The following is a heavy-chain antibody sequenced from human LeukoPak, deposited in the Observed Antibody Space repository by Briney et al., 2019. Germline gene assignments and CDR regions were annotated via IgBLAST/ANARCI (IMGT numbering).Heavy chain of an antibody. D-gene: IGHD3-10*01. V-gene: IGHV3-30*18. J-gene: IGHJ4*02. CDR2: ISYDGSNK. CDR3: AKEMDPYGSGGYYPYFAFDY. CDR1: GFTFSSYG. Sequence: PGRSLRLSCAASGFTFSSYGMHWVRQAPGKGLEWVAVISYDGSNKYYADSVKGRFTISRDNSKNTLYLQMNSLRAEDTAVYYCAKEMDPYGSGGYYPYFAFDYWGQGTLVTVSS.